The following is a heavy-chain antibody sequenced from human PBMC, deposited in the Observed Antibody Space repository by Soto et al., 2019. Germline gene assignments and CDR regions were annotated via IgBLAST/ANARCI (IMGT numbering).Heavy chain of an antibody. D-gene: IGHD3-22*01. Sequence: QVQLVQSGDDVKKPGASVKVSCKASGYTFSSYGVSWVRQAPGQGLEWMGWISSYNGNTNYAQKLQGRFTMTTDTSTSTAYTELRSLRSADTAVYYCARDAPSYYYDSSGYLPYWGQGTLVTVSS. J-gene: IGHJ4*02. CDR3: ARDAPSYYYDSSGYLPY. CDR2: ISSYNGNT. CDR1: GYTFSSYG. V-gene: IGHV1-18*04.